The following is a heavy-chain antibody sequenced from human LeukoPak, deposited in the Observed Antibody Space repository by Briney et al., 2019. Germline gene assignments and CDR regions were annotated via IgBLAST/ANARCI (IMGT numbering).Heavy chain of an antibody. V-gene: IGHV3-23*01. J-gene: IGHJ3*02. CDR2: ISGSGGST. CDR3: AKEPRGAPGYDAFDI. CDR1: GFTFSSYE. Sequence: GGSLRLSCAASGFTFSSYEMNWVRQAPGKGLEWVSAISGSGGSTYYADSVKGRFTISRDNSKNTLYLQMNSLRAEDTAVYYCAKEPRGAPGYDAFDIWGQGTMVTVSS. D-gene: IGHD3-10*01.